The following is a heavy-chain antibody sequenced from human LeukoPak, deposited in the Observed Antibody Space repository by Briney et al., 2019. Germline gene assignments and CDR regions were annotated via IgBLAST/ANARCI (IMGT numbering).Heavy chain of an antibody. CDR3: ARDGPIAAAGNTGFDY. D-gene: IGHD6-13*01. J-gene: IGHJ4*02. CDR1: GGTFSSYA. Sequence: GASVKVSCKASGGTFSSYAISWVRQAPGQGLEWMGGIIPIFGTANYAQKFQGRVTITADESTSTAYMELSSLRSEDTAVYYCARDGPIAAAGNTGFDYWGQGTLVTVSS. CDR2: IIPIFGTA. V-gene: IGHV1-69*13.